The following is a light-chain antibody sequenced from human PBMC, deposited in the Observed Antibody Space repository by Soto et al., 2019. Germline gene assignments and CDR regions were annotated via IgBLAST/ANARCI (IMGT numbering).Light chain of an antibody. CDR2: EVT. CDR1: TSNIGTNS. J-gene: IGLJ1*01. Sequence: QSALTQPPSASGTPGQRVTISCSGSTSNIGTNSVYWYQQHPGKAPKLIIYEVTDRPSGVSNRFSGSKSGNTASLTISGLQAEDEAEYYCSSYTNINTRACVFGTGTKVTVL. CDR3: SSYTNINTRACV. V-gene: IGLV2-14*01.